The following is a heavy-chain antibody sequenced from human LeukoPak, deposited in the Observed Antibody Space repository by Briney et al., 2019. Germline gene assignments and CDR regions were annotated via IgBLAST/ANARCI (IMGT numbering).Heavy chain of an antibody. CDR2: IYTSGST. J-gene: IGHJ4*02. CDR1: GGSINSYY. Sequence: SETLSLTCTVSGGSINSYYWGWIRKPAGKGLEWIGRIYTSGSTNYNPSLKSRVTISVDTSKNQSSLNLTSVTAADTAMYYCARAGYTSSYYSLDYWGQGTLVTVSS. V-gene: IGHV4-4*07. D-gene: IGHD1-26*01. CDR3: ARAGYTSSYYSLDY.